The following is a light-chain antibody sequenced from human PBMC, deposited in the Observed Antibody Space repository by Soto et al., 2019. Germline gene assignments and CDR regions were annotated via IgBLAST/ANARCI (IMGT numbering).Light chain of an antibody. CDR3: QQYYNTPQT. CDR1: ETLLYGFNNKNY. CDR2: WTS. V-gene: IGKV4-1*01. Sequence: VMTQSPDSLAVSLGERATTNCKSSETLLYGFNNKNYLAWYQQKPGQPPKLLIYWTSIREPGVPDRFSGSGAGTDFTLTISSRQAEDVAVYFCQQYYNTPQTFGQGTKVEIK. J-gene: IGKJ1*01.